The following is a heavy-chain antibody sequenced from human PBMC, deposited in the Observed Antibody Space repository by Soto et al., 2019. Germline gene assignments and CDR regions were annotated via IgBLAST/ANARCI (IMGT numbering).Heavy chain of an antibody. D-gene: IGHD3-22*01. V-gene: IGHV4-34*12. J-gene: IGHJ4*02. CDR2: IFHGGST. CDR3: ARPHYESNTFYSYFDY. CDR1: GGSFSGYY. Sequence: PSETLSLTCEVYGGSFSGYYWSWIRQPPGKGLEWIGEIFHGGSTIYGPSLKSRVTISVDTSKNQFSLELSSVTAADTAVYYCARPHYESNTFYSYFDYWGQGTLVT.